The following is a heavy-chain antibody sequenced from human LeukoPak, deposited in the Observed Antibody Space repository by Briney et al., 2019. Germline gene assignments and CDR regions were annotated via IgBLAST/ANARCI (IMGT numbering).Heavy chain of an antibody. J-gene: IGHJ4*02. D-gene: IGHD2-8*01. CDR3: AKVFFMDF. CDR1: GFTFSSYG. Sequence: GGSLRLSCAASGFTFSSYGMRWVRQAPGKGLEWVAAISVSGGSTNYADSVKGRFTISRDNSKNTLYLQMNSLRAEDTAVYYCAKVFFMDFWGQGTLVTVSS. V-gene: IGHV3-23*01. CDR2: ISVSGGST.